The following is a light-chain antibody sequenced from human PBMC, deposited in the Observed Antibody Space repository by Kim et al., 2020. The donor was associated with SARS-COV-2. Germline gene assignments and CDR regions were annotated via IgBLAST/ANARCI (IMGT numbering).Light chain of an antibody. Sequence: DIRMSQSPSTLSASVGDRVTMTCRASESISDWLAWYQQKPGRAPKHLIYTASTLESGVPSRFSGSGSGTEFTLTINSLQPDDVAMYYCQQFSVSPWTFGQGTKVDIK. CDR3: QQFSVSPWT. J-gene: IGKJ1*01. V-gene: IGKV1-5*03. CDR1: ESISDW. CDR2: TAS.